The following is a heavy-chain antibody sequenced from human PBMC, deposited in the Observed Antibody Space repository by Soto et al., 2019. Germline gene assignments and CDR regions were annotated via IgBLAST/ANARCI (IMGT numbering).Heavy chain of an antibody. Sequence: QVQLVQSGAEVKKPGSSVRVSCKASGDTFTFYSINWVRQAPGLGLEWMGRINPILSMSNYAQRFQGRVTXTXDXXKSTAYMELSSVRSEDTAMYYCASSYGSGYRAFDYWGQGALVTVSS. CDR1: GDTFTFYS. V-gene: IGHV1-69*02. CDR3: ASSYGSGYRAFDY. D-gene: IGHD3-10*01. J-gene: IGHJ4*02. CDR2: INPILSMS.